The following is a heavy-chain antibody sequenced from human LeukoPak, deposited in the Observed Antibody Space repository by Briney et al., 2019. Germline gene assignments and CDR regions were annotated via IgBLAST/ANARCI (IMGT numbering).Heavy chain of an antibody. V-gene: IGHV3-7*01. D-gene: IGHD3-10*01. CDR3: AREKSYRTYY. Sequence: PGGSLRLSCAASGFTFSNYLMSWVRQAPGKGLEWVANIKQDGSEKYYVDSVKGRFTISRDNARNTLYLQMNSLRAEDTAVYYCAREKSYRTYYWGQGTLVTVSS. CDR1: GFTFSNYL. J-gene: IGHJ4*02. CDR2: IKQDGSEK.